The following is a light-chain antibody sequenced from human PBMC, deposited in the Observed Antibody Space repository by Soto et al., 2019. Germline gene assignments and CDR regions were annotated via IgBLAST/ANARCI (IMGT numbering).Light chain of an antibody. CDR1: SRDVGGYNY. CDR2: EVS. J-gene: IGLJ1*01. CDR3: SSYTSSSTYV. V-gene: IGLV2-14*01. Sequence: QSALTQPASVSESPGQSITISCTGTSRDVGGYNYVSWYQQHPGEVPRLVIYEVSNRPSGVSSRFSGSKSGNTASLTISGLLAEDEADYYCSSYTSSSTYVFGTGTKGTVL.